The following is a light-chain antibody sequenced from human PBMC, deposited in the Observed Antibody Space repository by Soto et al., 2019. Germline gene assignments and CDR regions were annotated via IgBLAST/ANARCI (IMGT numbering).Light chain of an antibody. Sequence: EIVLTQSPGTLSLSPGESVTLSCRASQSVRSNYVAWYQQKPGQAPRLLVFGASNRATGIPPRFSGRGSGTDFTLTISRLEPEDFAVYYCQQYGSSPLTCGGATKVDIK. CDR3: QQYGSSPLT. CDR2: GAS. CDR1: QSVRSNY. J-gene: IGKJ4*01. V-gene: IGKV3-20*01.